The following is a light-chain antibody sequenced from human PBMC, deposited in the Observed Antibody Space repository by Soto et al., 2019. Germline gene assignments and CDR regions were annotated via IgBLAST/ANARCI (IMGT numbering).Light chain of an antibody. CDR1: QSVSNKY. V-gene: IGKV3-20*01. J-gene: IGKJ5*01. CDR2: GAS. Sequence: ILLTQSPGTLSLSPGDRATLSCRASQSVSNKYLAWYQQKPGQAPRLLIYGASSRATGIPDRFSGSESGTDFTLTISRLEPEDFAVYYCQQYGNSPVTFGQGTRLEI. CDR3: QQYGNSPVT.